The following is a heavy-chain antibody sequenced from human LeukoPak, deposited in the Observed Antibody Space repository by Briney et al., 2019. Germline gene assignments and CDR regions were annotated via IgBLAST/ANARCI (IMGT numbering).Heavy chain of an antibody. Sequence: ASVKVSRKASGYTFTSYDINWVRQATGQGLEWMGWMNPNSGNTGYAQKFQGRVTMTRNTSISTAYMELSSLRSEDTAVYYCARMSVAAAGTGYYYYGMDVWGQGTTVTVSS. J-gene: IGHJ6*02. CDR1: GYTFTSYD. CDR2: MNPNSGNT. CDR3: ARMSVAAAGTGYYYYGMDV. D-gene: IGHD6-13*01. V-gene: IGHV1-8*01.